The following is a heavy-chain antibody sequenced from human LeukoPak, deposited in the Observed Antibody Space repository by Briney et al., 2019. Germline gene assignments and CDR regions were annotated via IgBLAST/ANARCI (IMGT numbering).Heavy chain of an antibody. J-gene: IGHJ4*02. V-gene: IGHV3-23*01. CDR2: ISGSGGST. CDR3: ASSPTVTTDRYFDY. D-gene: IGHD4-17*01. CDR1: GFTFSSYW. Sequence: GGSLRLSCAASGFTFSSYWMHWVRQAPGKGLEWVSAISGSGGSTYYADSVKGRFTISRDNSKNTLCLQMNSLRAEDTAVYYCASSPTVTTDRYFDYWGQGTLVTVSS.